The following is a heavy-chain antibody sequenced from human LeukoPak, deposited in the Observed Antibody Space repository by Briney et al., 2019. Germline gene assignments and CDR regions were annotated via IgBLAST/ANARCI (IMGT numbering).Heavy chain of an antibody. Sequence: GGSLRLSCAASGFTFSSYAMHWVRQAPGKGLEWVSVIYSGGSTYYADSVKGRFTISRDNSKNTLYLQMNSLRAEDTAVYYCARATRRYFDYRGQGTLVTVSS. CDR1: GFTFSSYA. J-gene: IGHJ4*02. CDR3: ARATRRYFDY. CDR2: IYSGGST. V-gene: IGHV3-66*01.